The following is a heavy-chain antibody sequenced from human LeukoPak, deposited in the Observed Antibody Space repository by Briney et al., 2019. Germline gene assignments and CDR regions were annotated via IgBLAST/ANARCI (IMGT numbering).Heavy chain of an antibody. V-gene: IGHV3-30-3*01. CDR3: ARDRSTMVRGVISEGYFDY. J-gene: IGHJ4*02. D-gene: IGHD3-10*01. CDR1: GFTFTAYL. Sequence: GGSLRLSCAASGFTFTAYLIHWVRQAPGKGLEWVAVMSSDGNAMFYADSVKGRFTISRDNSKNTLYLQMNSLRAEDTAVYYCARDRSTMVRGVISEGYFDYWGQGTLVTVSS. CDR2: MSSDGNAM.